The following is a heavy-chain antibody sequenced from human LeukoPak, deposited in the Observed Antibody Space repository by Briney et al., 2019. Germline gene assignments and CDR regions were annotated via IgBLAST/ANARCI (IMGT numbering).Heavy chain of an antibody. Sequence: ASVKVSCKASGYTFTSYAMHWVRQAPGQRLEWMGWINAGNGNTKYSQKFQGRVTITRDTSASTAYMELSSLRSEDTAVYYCARGRSITMASKGDLYDAFDIWGQGTMVTVSS. CDR1: GYTFTSYA. CDR3: ARGRSITMASKGDLYDAFDI. J-gene: IGHJ3*02. V-gene: IGHV1-3*01. D-gene: IGHD3-10*01. CDR2: INAGNGNT.